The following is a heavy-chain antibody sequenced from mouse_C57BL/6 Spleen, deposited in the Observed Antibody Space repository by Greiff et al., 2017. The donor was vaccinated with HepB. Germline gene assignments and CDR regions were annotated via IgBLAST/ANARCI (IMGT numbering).Heavy chain of an antibody. J-gene: IGHJ1*03. V-gene: IGHV1-80*01. CDR1: GYAFSSYW. D-gene: IGHD1-1*01. CDR3: ARKGYGSSYWYFDV. Sequence: VQLQQSGAELVKPGASVKISCKASGYAFSSYWMNWVKQRPGKGLEWIGQIYPGDGDTNYNGKFKGKATLTADKSSSTAYMQRSSLTSEDSAVYFCARKGYGSSYWYFDVWGTGTTVTVSS. CDR2: IYPGDGDT.